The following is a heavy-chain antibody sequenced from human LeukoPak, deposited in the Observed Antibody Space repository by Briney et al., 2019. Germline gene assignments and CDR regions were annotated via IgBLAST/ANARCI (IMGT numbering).Heavy chain of an antibody. D-gene: IGHD3-22*01. CDR1: GGTFSSYA. J-gene: IGHJ4*02. CDR3: ARDRVDSSGYYYYFDY. Sequence: SVRVSCKASGGTFSSYAISWVRQAPGQGLEWMGGIIPIFGTANYAQKFQGRVTITPDESTSTAYMELSSLRSEDTAVYYCARDRVDSSGYYYYFDYWGQGALVTVSS. V-gene: IGHV1-69*01. CDR2: IIPIFGTA.